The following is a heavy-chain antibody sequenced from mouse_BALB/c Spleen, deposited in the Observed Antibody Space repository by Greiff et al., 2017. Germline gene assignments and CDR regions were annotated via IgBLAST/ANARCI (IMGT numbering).Heavy chain of an antibody. J-gene: IGHJ3*01. CDR1: GFNIKDYY. CDR3: NTDGYPFAY. D-gene: IGHD2-3*01. V-gene: IGHV14-4*02. CDR2: IDPENGDT. Sequence: VQLQQSGAELVRSGASVKLSCTASGFNIKDYYMHWVKQRPEQGLEWIGWIDPENGDTEYAPKFQGKATMTADTSSNTAYLQLSSVTSEDTAVYYCNTDGYPFAYWGQGTLVTVSA.